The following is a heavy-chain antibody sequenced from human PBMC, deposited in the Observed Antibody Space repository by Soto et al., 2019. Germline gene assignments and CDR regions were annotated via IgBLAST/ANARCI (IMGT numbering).Heavy chain of an antibody. CDR2: ISGSGGST. CDR1: GFTFSSYA. CDR3: AAQYYDILTGYFTKY. J-gene: IGHJ4*02. Sequence: GGSLRLSCAASGFTFSSYAMSWVRQAPGKGLEWVSAISGSGGSTYYADSVKGRFTISRDNSKNTLYLQMNSLRAEDTAVYYCAAQYYDILTGYFTKYWGQGTLVTVSS. D-gene: IGHD3-9*01. V-gene: IGHV3-23*01.